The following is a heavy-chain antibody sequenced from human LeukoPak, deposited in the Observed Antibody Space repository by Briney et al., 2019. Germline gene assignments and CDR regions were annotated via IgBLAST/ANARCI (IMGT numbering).Heavy chain of an antibody. V-gene: IGHV4-34*01. J-gene: IGHJ4*02. CDR2: IYYSETT. CDR1: GGSFSGYY. D-gene: IGHD2-2*01. Sequence: PSETLSLTCAVYGGSFSGYYWSWIRQPPGKGLEWIGSIYYSETTYYNPSLKSRVTISVDTSKNHFSLKLSSVTAADTAVYYCARGPTYQPIDFWGQGTLVTVSS. CDR3: ARGPTYQPIDF.